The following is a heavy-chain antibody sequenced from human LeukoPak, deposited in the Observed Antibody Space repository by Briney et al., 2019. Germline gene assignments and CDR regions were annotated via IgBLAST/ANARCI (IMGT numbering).Heavy chain of an antibody. CDR3: AREIIQLWTFDY. J-gene: IGHJ4*02. D-gene: IGHD5-18*01. CDR2: IRYDGSNK. V-gene: IGHV3-30*02. Sequence: GGSLRLSCAASGFTFSSYGMHWVRQAPGKGLEWVAFIRYDGSNKYYADSVKGRFTISRDNSKNTLYLQMNSLRAEDTAVYYCAREIIQLWTFDYWGQGTLVTVSS. CDR1: GFTFSSYG.